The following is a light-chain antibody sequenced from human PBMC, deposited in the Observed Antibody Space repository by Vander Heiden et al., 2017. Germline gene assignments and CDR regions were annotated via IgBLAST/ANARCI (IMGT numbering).Light chain of an antibody. Sequence: QSVFTQPPSVSAAPGQKVTISCSGSSSNIENNYVCWYLQLPGTAPKLLMYDNNKRPSGIPDRFSASKSGTSATLGITGLQTGDEADYYCVTWDTSLSTLVFGPGTKVTVL. V-gene: IGLV1-51*01. CDR2: DNN. CDR3: VTWDTSLSTLV. J-gene: IGLJ1*01. CDR1: SSNIENNY.